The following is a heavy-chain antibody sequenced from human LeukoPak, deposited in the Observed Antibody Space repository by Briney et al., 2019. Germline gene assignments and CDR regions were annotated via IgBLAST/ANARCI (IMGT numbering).Heavy chain of an antibody. D-gene: IGHD6-25*01. CDR1: GFTFSSYA. V-gene: IGHV3-23*01. CDR2: ISNSSGST. Sequence: GGSLRLSCAASGFTFSSYAMSWVRQAPGKGLEWVSSISNSSGSTYYADYVKGRFTISRGNSKNTLYLQMNSLRAEDTAVYYCASGGAPAGYWGQGTLVIVSS. J-gene: IGHJ4*02. CDR3: ASGGAPAGY.